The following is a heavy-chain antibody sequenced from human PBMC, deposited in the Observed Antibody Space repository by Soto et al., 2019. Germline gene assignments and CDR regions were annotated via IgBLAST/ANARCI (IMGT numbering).Heavy chain of an antibody. CDR1: GGSFRGYH. D-gene: IGHD6-19*01. CDR3: ARGGYTSCWFRF. CDR2: INNSGGT. V-gene: IGHV4-34*01. Sequence: QVQLQQWGAGLLKPSETLSLTCAVHGGSFRGYHWTWIRQPPGKGLEWIGEINNSGGTNDNPSLKSRVTISRDTPENQFSLSLSSVTAADTAIYYCARGGYTSCWFRFWGQGILVTVSS. J-gene: IGHJ4*02.